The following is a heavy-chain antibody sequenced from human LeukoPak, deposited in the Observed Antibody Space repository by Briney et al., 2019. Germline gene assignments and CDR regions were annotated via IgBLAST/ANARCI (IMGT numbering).Heavy chain of an antibody. J-gene: IGHJ4*02. CDR3: ARVWSPRGSHDY. CDR2: IYTSGST. CDR1: GGSVNNYY. D-gene: IGHD1-26*01. V-gene: IGHV4-4*07. Sequence: SETLSLTCTVSGGSVNNYYWSWIRQPARKGLEWIGRIYTSGSTNYNPSLKSRVTMSIDTSKNQFSLKVTSVTAADTAVYYCARVWSPRGSHDYWGQGTLVTVSS.